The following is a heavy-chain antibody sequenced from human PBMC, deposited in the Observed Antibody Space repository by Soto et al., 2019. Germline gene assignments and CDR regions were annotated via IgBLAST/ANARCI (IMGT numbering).Heavy chain of an antibody. CDR3: ARRGYYDSSGYYDY. D-gene: IGHD3-22*01. V-gene: IGHV4-59*08. CDR2: IYYSGST. Sequence: PSETLSLTCTVSGGSISSYYWSWIRQPPGKGLEWIGYIYYSGSTNYNPSLKSRVTISVDKSKNQFSLKLSSVTAADTAVYYCARRGYYDSSGYYDYWGQGTLVTVS. CDR1: GGSISSYY. J-gene: IGHJ4*02.